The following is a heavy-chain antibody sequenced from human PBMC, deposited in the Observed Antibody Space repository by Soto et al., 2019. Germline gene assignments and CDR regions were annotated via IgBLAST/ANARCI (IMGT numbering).Heavy chain of an antibody. CDR2: ISSNSAYI. CDR3: TRDASRDSSARGWFDP. CDR1: GFTLRSFT. V-gene: IGHV3-21*01. D-gene: IGHD6-13*01. Sequence: GGSLRLSFSASGFTLRSFTMNWVRQAPGKGLEWVSTISSNSAYIYYTDALRGRFTISRDNAKNSLHLQMNSLRAEDTAVYYCTRDASRDSSARGWFDPWGPGTLV. J-gene: IGHJ5*02.